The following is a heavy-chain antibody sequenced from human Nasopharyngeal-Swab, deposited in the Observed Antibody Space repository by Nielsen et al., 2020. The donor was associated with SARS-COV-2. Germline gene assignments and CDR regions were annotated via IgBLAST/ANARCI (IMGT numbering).Heavy chain of an antibody. J-gene: IGHJ3*02. CDR3: AKDGVRYLAGGFAFDI. V-gene: IGHV3-23*01. D-gene: IGHD3-9*01. CDR2: ISGSGGST. Sequence: WIRQPAGQGLEWVSAISGSGGSTYYADSVKGRFTISRDNSKNTLYLQMNSLRAEDTAVYYCAKDGVRYLAGGFAFDIWGQGTMVTVSS.